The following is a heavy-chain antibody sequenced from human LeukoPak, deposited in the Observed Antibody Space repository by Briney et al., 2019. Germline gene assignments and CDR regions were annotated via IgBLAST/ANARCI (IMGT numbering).Heavy chain of an antibody. J-gene: IGHJ4*02. CDR1: GFTFKDSW. CDR3: ARLREIPVFGVVTKSTSYFDY. CDR2: INGDGSDI. Sequence: GGSLRLSCQASGFTFKDSWMYWVRQAPGQGLLWVSRINGDGSDISYVDSVKGRFTISRDNGKNTLYLQMNSLRAEDTAVYYCARLREIPVFGVVTKSTSYFDYWGQGTLVTVSS. V-gene: IGHV3-74*01. D-gene: IGHD3-3*01.